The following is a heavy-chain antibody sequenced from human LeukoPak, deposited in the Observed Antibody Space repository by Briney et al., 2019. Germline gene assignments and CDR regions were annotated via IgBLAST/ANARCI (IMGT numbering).Heavy chain of an antibody. V-gene: IGHV1-8*03. CDR2: MSPDSGNT. D-gene: IGHD3-3*02. CDR3: VALAR. CDR1: GYTFINYD. Sequence: ASVNVSCKTSGYTFINYDINWVRQATGQGLEWMGYMSPDSGNTGYAQKFRGRVTITRDTSISTAYMDLSSLKSDDTAVYYCVALARWGQGTLVTVSS. J-gene: IGHJ4*02.